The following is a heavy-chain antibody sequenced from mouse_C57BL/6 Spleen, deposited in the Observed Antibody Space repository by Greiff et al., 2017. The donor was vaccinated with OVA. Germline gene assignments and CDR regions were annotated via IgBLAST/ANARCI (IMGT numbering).Heavy chain of an antibody. CDR3: TRGFYYFDY. CDR2: IDPETGGT. Sequence: VHLVESGAELVRPGASVTLSCKASGYTFTDYEMHWVKQTPVHGLEWIGAIDPETGGTAYNQKFKGKAILTADKSSSTAYMELRSLTSEDSAVYYCTRGFYYFDYWGQGTTLTVSS. V-gene: IGHV1-15*01. CDR1: GYTFTDYE. J-gene: IGHJ2*01.